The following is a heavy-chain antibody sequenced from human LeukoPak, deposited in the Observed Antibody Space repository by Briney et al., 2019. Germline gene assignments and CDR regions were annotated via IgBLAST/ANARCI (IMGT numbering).Heavy chain of an antibody. CDR3: ARGSSPGYSSGLAFDY. CDR2: IYYSGST. D-gene: IGHD6-19*01. CDR1: GGSISSYY. Sequence: SETLSLTCTVSGGSISSYYWSWIRQPPGKGLEWIGYIYYSGSTNYNPSLKSRVTLSVDTSKNQFSLKLSSVTAADTAVYYCARGSSPGYSSGLAFDYWGQGTLVTVSS. V-gene: IGHV4-59*01. J-gene: IGHJ4*02.